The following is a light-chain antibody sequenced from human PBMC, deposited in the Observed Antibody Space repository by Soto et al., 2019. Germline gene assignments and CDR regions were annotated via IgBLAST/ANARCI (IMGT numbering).Light chain of an antibody. CDR2: LGS. V-gene: IGKV2-28*01. Sequence: DIVMTQSPLYLPVTPGEPASIPCRSSQSLLHSNGYNYLDWYLQKPGQSPQLLIYLGSNRASGVPDRFSGSGSGTDFTLQISRVEAEDVGVYYCMQALQTPYTFGQGTKLEIK. J-gene: IGKJ2*01. CDR3: MQALQTPYT. CDR1: QSLLHSNGYNY.